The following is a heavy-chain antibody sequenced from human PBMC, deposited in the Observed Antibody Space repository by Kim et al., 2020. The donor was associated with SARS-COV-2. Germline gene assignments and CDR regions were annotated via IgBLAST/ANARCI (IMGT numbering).Heavy chain of an antibody. D-gene: IGHD3-10*01. Sequence: SETLSLTCTVSGYSISSGYYWGWIRQPPGKGLEWIGSIYHSGSTYYNPSLKSRVTISVDTSKNQFSLKLSSVTAADTAVYYCARLNPTGLYFDYWGQGTLVTVSS. V-gene: IGHV4-38-2*02. CDR2: IYHSGST. J-gene: IGHJ4*02. CDR1: GYSISSGYY. CDR3: ARLNPTGLYFDY.